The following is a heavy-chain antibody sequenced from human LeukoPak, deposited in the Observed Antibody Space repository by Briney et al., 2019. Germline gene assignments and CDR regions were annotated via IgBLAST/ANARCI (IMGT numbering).Heavy chain of an antibody. V-gene: IGHV3-7*01. CDR2: IKHDGSEQ. Sequence: GGSLRLSCAASGFPFNTYWMTWVRQAPGRGLEWVANIKHDGSEQYYVDSVKGRFTISRDNAKNSLYLQMNSLRAEDTALYYCARGIATGIDFFDPWGQGTLVTVSS. CDR1: GFPFNTYW. D-gene: IGHD6-13*01. J-gene: IGHJ5*02. CDR3: ARGIATGIDFFDP.